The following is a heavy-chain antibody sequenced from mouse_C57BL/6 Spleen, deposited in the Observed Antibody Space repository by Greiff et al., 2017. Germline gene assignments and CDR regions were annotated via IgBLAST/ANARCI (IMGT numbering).Heavy chain of an antibody. V-gene: IGHV14-1*01. D-gene: IGHD2-3*01. CDR2: IDPEDGDT. J-gene: IGHJ3*01. CDR1: GFNIKDYY. Sequence: VQLQQSGAELVRPGASVKLSCTASGFNIKDYYMHWVKQRPEQGLEWIGRIDPEDGDTEYAPKFQGKATMTADTSSNTAYLQLRSLTSEDTAVYYCTTNDGYSLAWFAYWGQGTLVTVSA. CDR3: TTNDGYSLAWFAY.